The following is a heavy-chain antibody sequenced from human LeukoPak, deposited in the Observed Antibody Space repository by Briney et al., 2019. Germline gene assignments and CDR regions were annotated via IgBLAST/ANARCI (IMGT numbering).Heavy chain of an antibody. CDR3: TKTTRPLGALDH. CDR1: GFTFNTNP. CDR2: ITETGGET. V-gene: IGHV3-23*01. J-gene: IGHJ4*02. Sequence: GGSLRLSCAASGFTFNTNPMNWVRQAPGKGLEWVSGITETGGETKSADSVKGRFTISRDNSKNTLYLQMNSLRDDDTAIYYCTKTTRPLGALDHWGQGTLVTVSS. D-gene: IGHD1-26*01.